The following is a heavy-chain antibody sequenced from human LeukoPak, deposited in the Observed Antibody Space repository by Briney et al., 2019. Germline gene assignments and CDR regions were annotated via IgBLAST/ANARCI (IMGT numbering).Heavy chain of an antibody. CDR3: AASGGKLTHYFDY. Sequence: GGSLRLSCAASGFTFSSYSMNWVRQAPGKGLEWVSSISSSSSYIYYADSVKGRFTISRDNAKNSLYLQMNSLRAEDTAVYYCAASGGKLTHYFDYWGQGTLVTVSS. CDR2: ISSSSSYI. V-gene: IGHV3-21*01. D-gene: IGHD1-1*01. CDR1: GFTFSSYS. J-gene: IGHJ4*02.